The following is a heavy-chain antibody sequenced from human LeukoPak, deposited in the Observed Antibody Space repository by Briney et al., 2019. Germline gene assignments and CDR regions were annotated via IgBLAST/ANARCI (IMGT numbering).Heavy chain of an antibody. D-gene: IGHD3-10*01. CDR2: IYHSGST. J-gene: IGHJ4*02. V-gene: IGHV4-30-2*01. CDR1: GGSISSGGYS. Sequence: PSETLSLTCAVSGGSISSGGYSWSWIRQPPGKGLEWIGYIYHSGSTYYNPSLKSRVTISVDTPKNQFSLKLSSVTAADTAVYYCARTILLWFGESLSYGNYFDYWGQGTLVTVSS. CDR3: ARTILLWFGESLSYGNYFDY.